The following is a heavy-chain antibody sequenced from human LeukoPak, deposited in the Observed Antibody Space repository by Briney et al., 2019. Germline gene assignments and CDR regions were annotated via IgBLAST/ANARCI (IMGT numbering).Heavy chain of an antibody. CDR2: INPSGGST. CDR1: GYTFTSYY. J-gene: IGHJ4*02. Sequence: ASVKVSCKASGYTFTSYYMHWVRQAPGQGLEWMGIINPSGGSTSYAQKFQGRVTITRDTSASTAYMELSSLRSEDTAVYYCARAGGYYGSGSYYNPFDYWGQGTLVTVSS. D-gene: IGHD3-10*01. CDR3: ARAGGYYGSGSYYNPFDY. V-gene: IGHV1-46*01.